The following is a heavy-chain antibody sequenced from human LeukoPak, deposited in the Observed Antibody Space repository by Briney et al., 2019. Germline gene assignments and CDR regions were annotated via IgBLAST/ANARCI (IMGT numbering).Heavy chain of an antibody. CDR1: GFTFNNYI. CDR3: ARATYNWNPGALDY. Sequence: GGSLRLSCAASGFTFNNYIMNWVRQAPGKGLEWVSSISSSSSYIYYADSVKGRFTISRDNAKNSLYLQMNSLRAEDTAVYYCARATYNWNPGALDYWGQGTLVTVSS. CDR2: ISSSSSYI. D-gene: IGHD1-20*01. J-gene: IGHJ4*02. V-gene: IGHV3-21*01.